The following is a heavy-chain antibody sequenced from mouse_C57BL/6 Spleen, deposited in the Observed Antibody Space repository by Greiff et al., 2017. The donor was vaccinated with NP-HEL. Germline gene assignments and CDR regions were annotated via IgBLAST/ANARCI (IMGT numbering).Heavy chain of an antibody. CDR2: IDPSDSYT. CDR1: GYTFTSYW. Sequence: QVQLQQPGAELVKPGASVKLSCKASGYTFTSYWMQWVKQRPGQGLEWIGEIDPSDSYTNYNQKFKGKATLTVDTSSSTAYMQLSCLTSEDSAVYYCARSRDLDYWGQGTTLTVSS. V-gene: IGHV1-50*01. CDR3: ARSRDLDY. J-gene: IGHJ2*01.